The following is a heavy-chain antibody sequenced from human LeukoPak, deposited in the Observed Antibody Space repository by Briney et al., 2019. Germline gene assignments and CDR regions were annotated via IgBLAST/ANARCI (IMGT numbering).Heavy chain of an antibody. J-gene: IGHJ4*02. CDR3: AREGGFYRPLDY. CDR2: VHLDGRT. D-gene: IGHD3-3*01. V-gene: IGHV4-4*02. Sequence: SETLSLTCDVSGGFVTSTNWWTWVRQPPGKGLEWIGEVHLDGRTNYNPSLKSRLILSVGLPENPISLKLTSVPAADTAVYYCAREGGFYRPLDYSGQGTLVTVSS. CDR1: GGFVTSTNW.